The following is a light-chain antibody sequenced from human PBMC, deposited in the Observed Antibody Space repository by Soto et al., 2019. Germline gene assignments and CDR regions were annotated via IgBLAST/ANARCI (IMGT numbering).Light chain of an antibody. CDR2: AAS. J-gene: IGKJ4*01. V-gene: IGKV3-20*01. CDR3: QQYGDSIT. CDR1: QNVRSSS. Sequence: ETVLTQSPSLLSLSPGERATLSCRASQNVRSSSLAWYQQKPGQAPRLLIYAASTRVTGIADRFSGSGSGTDFTLTISRLEAEDFAVYHCQQYGDSITFGGGTK.